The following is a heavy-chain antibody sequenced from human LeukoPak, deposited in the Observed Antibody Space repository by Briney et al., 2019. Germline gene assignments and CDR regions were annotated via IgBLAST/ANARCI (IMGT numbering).Heavy chain of an antibody. V-gene: IGHV3-49*03. D-gene: IGHD6-13*01. CDR1: GFTFGDYA. Sequence: GGSLRLSCTASGFTFGDYAMSWFRQAPGKGLEWVGFIRSKAYGGTTEYAASVKGRFTISRDDSKSIAYLQMNSLKTEDTAVYYCTRDCGRLIAAAGMCWFDPWGQGTLVTVSS. CDR3: TRDCGRLIAAAGMCWFDP. CDR2: IRSKAYGGTT. J-gene: IGHJ5*02.